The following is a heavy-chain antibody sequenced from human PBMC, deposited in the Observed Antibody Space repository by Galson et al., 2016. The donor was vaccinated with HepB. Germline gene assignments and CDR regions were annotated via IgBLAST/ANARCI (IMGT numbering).Heavy chain of an antibody. CDR1: GDTFNNYA. D-gene: IGHD2-15*01. V-gene: IGHV1-69*13. CDR3: ARGRARLLYDFDY. J-gene: IGHJ4*02. CDR2: IIPIFRTP. Sequence: SVKVSCKASGDTFNNYAITWLRQAPGQGLEWMGTIIPIFRTPHYAQKFQGRVTITADESTSTAYMELSSLRSEDTAVYFCARGRARLLYDFDYWGQGALVTVSS.